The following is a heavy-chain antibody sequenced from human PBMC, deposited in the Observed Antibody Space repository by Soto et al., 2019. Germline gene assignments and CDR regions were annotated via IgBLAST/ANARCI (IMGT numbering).Heavy chain of an antibody. CDR2: ISSSGSTI. V-gene: IGHV3-48*03. J-gene: IGHJ4*02. CDR1: GFTFSSYE. Sequence: GGSLRLSCAASGFTFSSYEMNWVRQAPGKGLEWVSYISSSGSTIYYADSVKGRFTISRDNAKNSLYLHMNSLRAEDKDVEYYARARDLFGELAAFDYWGQGTLVTVSS. D-gene: IGHD6-6*01. CDR3: ARARDLFGELAAFDY.